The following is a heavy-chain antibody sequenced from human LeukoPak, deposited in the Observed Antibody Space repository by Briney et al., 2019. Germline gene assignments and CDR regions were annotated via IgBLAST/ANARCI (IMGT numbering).Heavy chain of an antibody. V-gene: IGHV3-23*01. CDR2: MSGDATST. D-gene: IGHD6-13*01. Sequence: GGSLRLSCAASGFTFSSFARNWVRQAPGKGLEWVSTMSGDATSTYYADSVKGRFTISRDNSKNTLYLQMNSLRADDTAVYYCAKRTSGSSWYSSDSWGQGTLVTVSS. J-gene: IGHJ4*02. CDR1: GFTFSSFA. CDR3: AKRTSGSSWYSSDS.